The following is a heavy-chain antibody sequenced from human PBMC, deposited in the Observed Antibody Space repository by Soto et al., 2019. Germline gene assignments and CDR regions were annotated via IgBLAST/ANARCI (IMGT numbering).Heavy chain of an antibody. J-gene: IGHJ2*01. CDR3: ARSARPRYWYFDL. V-gene: IGHV3-7*01. Sequence: GGSLRLSCAAPGFTFISYWMSWARQAPGKGLEWVANIKQDGSEKYYVDSVKGRFTISRDNAKNSLYLQMNSLRAEDTAVYYCARSARPRYWYFDLWGRGTLVTVSS. CDR2: IKQDGSEK. CDR1: GFTFISYW.